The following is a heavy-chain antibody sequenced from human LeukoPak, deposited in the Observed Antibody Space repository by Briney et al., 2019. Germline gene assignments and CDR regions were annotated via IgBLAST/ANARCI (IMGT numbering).Heavy chain of an antibody. Sequence: GRSLRLSCAASGFTFDGYAMHWVRQAPGKGLEWVSGISWNSVSIGYADSVKGRFTISRDNAKNSLYLQMNSLRAEDTALYYCAKDIAAYYGMDVWGQGTTVTVSS. CDR1: GFTFDGYA. V-gene: IGHV3-9*01. D-gene: IGHD6-25*01. CDR3: AKDIAAYYGMDV. CDR2: ISWNSVSI. J-gene: IGHJ6*02.